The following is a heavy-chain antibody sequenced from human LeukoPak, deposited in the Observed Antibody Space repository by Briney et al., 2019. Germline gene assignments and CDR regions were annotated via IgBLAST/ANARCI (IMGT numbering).Heavy chain of an antibody. V-gene: IGHV3-21*01. CDR3: AKLPYDSSGYMDY. CDR2: ISSSSSYI. J-gene: IGHJ4*02. D-gene: IGHD3-22*01. Sequence: GKGLXXXSSISSSSSYIYYADSVKGRFTISRDNAKNSLYLQMNSLRAEDTAVYYCAKLPYDSSGYMDYWGQGTLVTVSS.